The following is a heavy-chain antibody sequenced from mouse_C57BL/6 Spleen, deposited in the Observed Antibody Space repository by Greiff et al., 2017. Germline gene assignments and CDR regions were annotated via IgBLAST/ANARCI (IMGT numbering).Heavy chain of an antibody. V-gene: IGHV10-1*01. CDR3: VGHASTTGYFDY. CDR2: IRSKSNNYAT. D-gene: IGHD1-1*01. CDR1: GFSFNTYA. Sequence: EVQLVESGGGLVQPKGSLKLSCAASGFSFNTYAMNWVRQAPGKGLEWVARIRSKSNNYATYYADSVKDRFTISRDDSESMLYLQMNNLKTEDTAMYYCVGHASTTGYFDYRGQGTTLTVSS. J-gene: IGHJ2*01.